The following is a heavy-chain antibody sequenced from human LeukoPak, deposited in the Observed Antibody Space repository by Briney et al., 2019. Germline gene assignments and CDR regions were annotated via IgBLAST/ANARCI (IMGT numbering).Heavy chain of an antibody. J-gene: IGHJ5*02. CDR2: IKQDGSEK. Sequence: QTGGSLRLSCAASGFTFSSYWMSWVRQAPGKGLEWVANIKQDGSEKYYVDSVKGRFTISRDNAKNSLYLQMNSLRAEDTAVYYCARASGKVEDWFDPWGQGTLVTVSS. D-gene: IGHD2-15*01. V-gene: IGHV3-7*01. CDR3: ARASGKVEDWFDP. CDR1: GFTFSSYW.